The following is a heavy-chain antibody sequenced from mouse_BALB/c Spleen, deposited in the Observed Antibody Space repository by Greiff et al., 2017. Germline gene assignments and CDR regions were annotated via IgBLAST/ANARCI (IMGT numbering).Heavy chain of an antibody. CDR2: ISNGGGST. D-gene: IGHD2-4*01. CDR1: GFTFSSYT. CDR3: ARDTTMIAY. Sequence: EVMLVESGGGLVQPGGSLKLSCAASGFTFSSYTMSWVRQTPEKRLEWVAYISNGGGSTYYPDSVKGRFTISRDNAKNTLYLQMSSLKSEDTAMYYCARDTTMIAYWGQGTLVTVSA. J-gene: IGHJ3*01. V-gene: IGHV5-12-2*01.